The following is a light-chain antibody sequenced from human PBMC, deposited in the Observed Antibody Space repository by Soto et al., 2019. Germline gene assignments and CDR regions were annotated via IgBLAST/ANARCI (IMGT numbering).Light chain of an antibody. CDR3: QQYDQWPIT. CDR2: GAS. CDR1: QSVSNN. V-gene: IGKV3-15*01. J-gene: IGKJ5*01. Sequence: EIVLTQSPGSLSLSPGERATLSCRASQSVSNNYLAWYQQKPGQAPRLLIYGASARALGIPARFSGSGSGTEFSFTVTSLQSEDFAVYYCQQYDQWPITFGQGTRLEIK.